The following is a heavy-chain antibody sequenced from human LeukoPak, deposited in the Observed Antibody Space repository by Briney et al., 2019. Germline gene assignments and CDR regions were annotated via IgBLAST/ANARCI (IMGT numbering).Heavy chain of an antibody. D-gene: IGHD5-18*01. J-gene: IGHJ3*02. CDR1: GGSISSGSYY. Sequence: PSETLSLTCTVSGGSISSGSYYWSWIRQPAGKGLEWIGRIYTSGSTNYNPSLKSRVTISVDTSKNQFSLKLSSVTAADTAVYYCARDRIQLWFDAFDIWGQGTMVTVSS. CDR3: ARDRIQLWFDAFDI. CDR2: IYTSGST. V-gene: IGHV4-61*02.